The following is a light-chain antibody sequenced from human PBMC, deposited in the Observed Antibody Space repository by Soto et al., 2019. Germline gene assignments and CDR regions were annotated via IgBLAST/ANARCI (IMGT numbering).Light chain of an antibody. CDR1: SSDVGAYNY. V-gene: IGLV2-14*03. CDR3: SSYTSSSTQV. J-gene: IGLJ2*01. Sequence: QSALTQPASVSGSPGQSIAISCTGTSSDVGAYNYVSWYQQHPGKAPKLIIFDVTNRPSGVSNRFSGSKSGDTASLTISGLQAEDEADYYCSSYTSSSTQVFGGGTKLTV. CDR2: DVT.